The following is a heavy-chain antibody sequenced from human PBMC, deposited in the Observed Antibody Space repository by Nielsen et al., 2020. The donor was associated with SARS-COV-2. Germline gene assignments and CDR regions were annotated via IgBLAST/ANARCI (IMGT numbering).Heavy chain of an antibody. J-gene: IGHJ5*02. V-gene: IGHV4-59*01. D-gene: IGHD1-1*01. CDR1: GGSISSYY. CDR3: AREIATGTTRWSDP. Sequence: SETLSLTCTVSGGSISSYYWSWIRQPPGKGLEWIGYIYYSGSTNYNPSLKSRVTISVDTSKNQFSLKLSSVTAADTAVYYCAREIATGTTRWSDPWGQGTLVTVSS. CDR2: IYYSGST.